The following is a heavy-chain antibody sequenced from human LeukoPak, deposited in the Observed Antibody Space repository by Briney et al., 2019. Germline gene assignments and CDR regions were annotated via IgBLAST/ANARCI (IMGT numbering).Heavy chain of an antibody. CDR2: IYSGGST. V-gene: IGHV3-66*01. CDR1: GFTVSSNY. Sequence: PPGGSLRLSCAASGFTVSSNYMSWVRQAPGKGLEWVSVIYSGGSTYYADSVKGRFTISRDNSKNTLYLQMNSLRAEDTAVYYCARGQWLVNNWFDPWGQGTLVTVSS. D-gene: IGHD6-19*01. J-gene: IGHJ5*02. CDR3: ARGQWLVNNWFDP.